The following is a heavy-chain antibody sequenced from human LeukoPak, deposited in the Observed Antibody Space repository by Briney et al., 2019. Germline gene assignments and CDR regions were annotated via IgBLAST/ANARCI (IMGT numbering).Heavy chain of an antibody. V-gene: IGHV4-59*01. CDR2: IYYSGST. D-gene: IGHD2-15*01. J-gene: IGHJ4*02. Sequence: KPSETLSLTCTVSGGSISSYYWSWIRQPPGKGLEWIGYIYYSGSTNYNPSLKSRVTLSVDMSKNQFSLKLSSVTAADTAVYYCARGVAGSFDYWGQGTLVTVSS. CDR3: ARGVAGSFDY. CDR1: GGSISSYY.